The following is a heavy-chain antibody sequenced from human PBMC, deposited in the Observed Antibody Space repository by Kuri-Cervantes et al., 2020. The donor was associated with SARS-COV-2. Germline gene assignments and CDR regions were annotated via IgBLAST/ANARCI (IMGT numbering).Heavy chain of an antibody. V-gene: IGHV4-34*01. J-gene: IGHJ6*03. Sequence: GSLRLSCTVSGGSISSYYWSWIRQPPGKGLEWIGEIDHSGSTNYNPSLKSRVTISVDTSKNQFSLKLRSVTAADTAVYYCARTLARYYMDVWGKGTTVTVSS. D-gene: IGHD6-6*01. CDR1: GGSISSYY. CDR2: IDHSGST. CDR3: ARTLARYYMDV.